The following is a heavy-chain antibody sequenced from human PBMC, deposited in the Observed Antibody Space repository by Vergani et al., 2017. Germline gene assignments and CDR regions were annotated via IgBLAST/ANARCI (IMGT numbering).Heavy chain of an antibody. Sequence: QVQLVESGGGLVKPGGSLRLSCAASGFTFSDYYMSWIRQAPGKGLEWVSYISSSSSYTNYADSVKGRFTISRDNAKNSLYLQMNSLRAEDTAVYYCAKDLYSGSYQPYFQHWGQGTLVTVSS. CDR2: ISSSSSYT. CDR3: AKDLYSGSYQPYFQH. J-gene: IGHJ1*01. CDR1: GFTFSDYY. V-gene: IGHV3-11*06. D-gene: IGHD1-26*01.